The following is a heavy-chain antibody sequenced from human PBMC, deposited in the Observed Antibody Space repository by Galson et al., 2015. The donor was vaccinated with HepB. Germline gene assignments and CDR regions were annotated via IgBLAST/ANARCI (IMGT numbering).Heavy chain of an antibody. J-gene: IGHJ4*02. CDR2: IRSEAYGGTT. CDR1: GFTFGDYA. CDR3: TRDFDPYSGSYY. D-gene: IGHD1-26*01. Sequence: SLRLSCAASGFTFGDYAMTWVRQAPGEGLEWVAFIRSEAYGGTTEYAASVKGRFIISSDDSKSIAYLQMNNLKTEDTAIYYCTRDFDPYSGSYYWGQGTLVTASS. V-gene: IGHV3-49*04.